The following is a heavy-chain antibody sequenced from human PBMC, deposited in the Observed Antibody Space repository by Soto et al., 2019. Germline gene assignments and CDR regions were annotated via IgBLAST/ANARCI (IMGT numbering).Heavy chain of an antibody. CDR3: ARISAPHYGLDV. Sequence: SGPTLVNPTQTLTLTCSFSGFSLSTAGMCVSWIRQPPGKALEWLALIDWDDGKFYSTSLKTRVSISKDTPKNQVVLTVTNMDPVDTATYYCARISAPHYGLDVWGQGTRVTFSS. J-gene: IGHJ6*02. V-gene: IGHV2-70*01. CDR1: GFSLSTAGMC. CDR2: IDWDDGK.